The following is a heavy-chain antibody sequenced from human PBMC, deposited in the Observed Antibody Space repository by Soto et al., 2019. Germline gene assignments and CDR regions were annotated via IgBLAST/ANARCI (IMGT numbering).Heavy chain of an antibody. D-gene: IGHD6-13*01. CDR3: ARDPSRQQLSTNWFDP. CDR2: IWYDGSNK. CDR1: GFTFSSYG. J-gene: IGHJ5*02. V-gene: IGHV3-33*01. Sequence: GGSLRLSCAASGFTFSSYGMHWVRQAPGKGLEWVAVIWYDGSNKYYADSVKGRFTISRDNSKNTLYLQMNSLRAEDTAVYYCARDPSRQQLSTNWFDPWGQGTLVTVSS.